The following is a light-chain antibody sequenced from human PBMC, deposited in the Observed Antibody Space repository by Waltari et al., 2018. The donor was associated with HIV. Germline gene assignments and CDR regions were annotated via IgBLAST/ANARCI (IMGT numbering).Light chain of an antibody. V-gene: IGLV2-23*02. J-gene: IGLJ1*01. Sequence: QSALTQPASVSGSPGQSITISCTGTSSDVGSYNLVSWYQQHPGKAPKLMIYEVSKRPSGVSNRCACSKSGNTASLTIAGLQAEDEADYYSCSYAGSGDVFGTGTKVTVL. CDR1: SSDVGSYNL. CDR2: EVS. CDR3: CSYAGSGDV.